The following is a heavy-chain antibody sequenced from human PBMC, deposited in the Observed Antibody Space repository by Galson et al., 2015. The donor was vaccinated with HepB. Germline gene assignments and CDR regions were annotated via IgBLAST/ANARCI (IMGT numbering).Heavy chain of an antibody. D-gene: IGHD2-15*01. CDR3: VRTGDLSGYGSR. J-gene: IGHJ4*02. Sequence: SLTLSCAPSGFTFSGYASHRVRPASGKGPERSGRIRCKANNYAALCAPSLKGKFFVSRDDSKQMAYLHMMRLKTDDTAVYYCVRTGDLSGYGSRWGQGTLVIVSS. CDR2: IRCKANNYAA. V-gene: IGHV3-73*01. CDR1: GFTFSGYA.